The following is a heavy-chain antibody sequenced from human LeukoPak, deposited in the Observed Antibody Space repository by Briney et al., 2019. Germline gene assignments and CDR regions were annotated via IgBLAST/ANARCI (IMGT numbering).Heavy chain of an antibody. J-gene: IGHJ4*02. D-gene: IGHD4-17*01. CDR2: IYYSGST. V-gene: IGHV4-59*01. Sequence: PSETLSLTCTVSGGSISSYYWSWIRQPPGKGLEWIGYIYYSGSTNYNPSLKSRVTISVDTSKNQFSLKLSSVTAADTAMYYCARLYGDYVHDYWGQGTLVTVSS. CDR3: ARLYGDYVHDY. CDR1: GGSISSYY.